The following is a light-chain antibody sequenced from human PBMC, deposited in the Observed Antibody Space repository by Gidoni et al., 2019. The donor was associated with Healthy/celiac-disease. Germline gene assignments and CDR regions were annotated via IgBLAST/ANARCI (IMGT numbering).Light chain of an antibody. J-gene: IGKJ1*01. Sequence: DIQMTQSPSSLSASVGDRVTITCRASQSISSYLNWYQQKPGKAPKLLIYAASSLQSGVPSRFSGRGSGTDFTLTISSLQPEDFATYYFQQSYSTLWTFGQGTKVEIK. CDR3: QQSYSTLWT. V-gene: IGKV1-39*01. CDR1: QSISSY. CDR2: AAS.